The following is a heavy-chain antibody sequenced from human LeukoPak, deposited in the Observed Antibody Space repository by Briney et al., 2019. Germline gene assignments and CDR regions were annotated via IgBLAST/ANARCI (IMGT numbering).Heavy chain of an antibody. D-gene: IGHD3-16*01. CDR1: GGSFSSGDYY. CDR3: ARVSLITFGGPFDY. J-gene: IGHJ4*02. V-gene: IGHV4-30-4*08. CDR2: IYYSGST. Sequence: PSETLSLTCTVSGGSFSSGDYYWRWIRQPPGKGLEWIGYIYYSGSTYYNPSLKSRVTISVDTSKNQFSLKLSSVTAADTAVYYCARVSLITFGGPFDYWGQGTLVTGSS.